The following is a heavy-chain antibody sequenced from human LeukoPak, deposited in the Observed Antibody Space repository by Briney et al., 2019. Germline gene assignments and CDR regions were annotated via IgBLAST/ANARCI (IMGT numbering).Heavy chain of an antibody. V-gene: IGHV1-18*01. CDR1: GYTFTSYG. J-gene: IGHJ4*02. Sequence: GASVKVSFKASGYTFTSYGISWVRQAPGQGLEWMGWISAYNGNTNYAQKLQGRVTMTTDTSTSTAYMELRSLRSDDTAVYYCARDSRFRAAAAVDYWGQGTLVTVSS. CDR3: ARDSRFRAAAAVDY. CDR2: ISAYNGNT. D-gene: IGHD6-13*01.